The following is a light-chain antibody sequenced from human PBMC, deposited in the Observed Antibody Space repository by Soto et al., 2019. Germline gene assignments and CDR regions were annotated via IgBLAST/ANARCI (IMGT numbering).Light chain of an antibody. CDR2: DAS. V-gene: IGKV3-11*01. CDR1: QSVSSY. Sequence: EIVLTQSPVTLSLSPWERATLSCRASQSVSSYLAWYQQKPGQAPRLLIYDASNRATGIPARFSGSGSGTDFTLTISSLEPEDFAVYYCQQRSNWPITFGQGTKVDIK. CDR3: QQRSNWPIT. J-gene: IGKJ1*01.